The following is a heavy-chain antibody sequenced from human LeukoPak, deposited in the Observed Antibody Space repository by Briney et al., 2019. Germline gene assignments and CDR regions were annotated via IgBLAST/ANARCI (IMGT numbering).Heavy chain of an antibody. CDR2: IRSKAYGGTT. CDR1: GFTFSSYA. D-gene: IGHD2-2*01. J-gene: IGHJ4*02. Sequence: GGSLRLSCAASGFTFSSYAMHWVRQAPGKGLEWVGFIRSKAYGGTTEYAASVKGRFTISRDDSKSIAYLQMNSLKTEDTAVYYCTRGYCSSTSCLDFDYWGQGTLVTVSS. CDR3: TRGYCSSTSCLDFDY. V-gene: IGHV3-49*04.